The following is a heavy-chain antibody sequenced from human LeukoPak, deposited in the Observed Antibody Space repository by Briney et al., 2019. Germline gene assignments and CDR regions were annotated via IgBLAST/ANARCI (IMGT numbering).Heavy chain of an antibody. CDR2: ISAYNGNT. D-gene: IGHD1-1*01. J-gene: IGHJ3*02. CDR3: ARDSDNWNEFNAFDI. CDR1: GYKLTSYG. V-gene: IGHV1-18*01. Sequence: AAVKVSCKASGYKLTSYGISWVRQAPGQGLEWMGWISAYNGNTNYAQNLQGRVTTTTDTSTSTGYMELRSLRSDDTAVYYCARDSDNWNEFNAFDIWGQGTMVTVSS.